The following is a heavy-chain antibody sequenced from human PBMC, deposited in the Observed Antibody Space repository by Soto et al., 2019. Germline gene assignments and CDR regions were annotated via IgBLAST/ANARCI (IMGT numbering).Heavy chain of an antibody. V-gene: IGHV5-51*01. CDR3: ATAYVYDFENSNYYRDAFDI. J-gene: IGHJ3*02. CDR1: GYSFSFYW. Sequence: GESLKISCKASGYSFSFYWIGWVRQMPGKGLEWMTIMYPDDSDIRYSPSFEAHVTISADKSTSTAFLQWSSLKASDTAMYYCATAYVYDFENSNYYRDAFDIWGQGTLVTVSS. D-gene: IGHD3-22*01. CDR2: MYPDDSDI.